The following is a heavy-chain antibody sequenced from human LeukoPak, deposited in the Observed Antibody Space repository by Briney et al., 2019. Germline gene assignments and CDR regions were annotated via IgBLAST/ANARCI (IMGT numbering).Heavy chain of an antibody. D-gene: IGHD1-26*01. CDR2: IYYSGST. Sequence: SETLSLACTVASGSISSSTYYWGWIRQPPGKGLEWIGSIYYSGSTYYNPSLKSRVTISVDTSKNQFSLRLSSVTAADTAVYYCARPRGGSYTDAFDIWGQGTMVAVSS. V-gene: IGHV4-39*07. CDR3: ARPRGGSYTDAFDI. CDR1: SGSISSSTYY. J-gene: IGHJ3*02.